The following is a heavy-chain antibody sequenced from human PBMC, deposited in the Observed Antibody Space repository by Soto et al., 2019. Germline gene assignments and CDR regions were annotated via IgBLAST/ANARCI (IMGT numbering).Heavy chain of an antibody. D-gene: IGHD2-8*01. CDR3: GKTRGAMIYAISVYGMDV. V-gene: IGHV3-23*01. CDR2: ISGSADST. CDR1: GFSFSSFA. Sequence: EVQLLESGGGFIHPGGSLRLSCAASGFSFSSFAMNWVRQAPGKGLEWVSIISGSADSTFYADSVKGRFTISRDNSKRTLYLQINSLRAEDTAVYYCGKTRGAMIYAISVYGMDVWGQGTTVTVSS. J-gene: IGHJ6*02.